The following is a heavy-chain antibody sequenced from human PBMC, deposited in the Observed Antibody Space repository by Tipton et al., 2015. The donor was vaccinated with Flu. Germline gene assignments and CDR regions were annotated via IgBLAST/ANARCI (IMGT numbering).Heavy chain of an antibody. J-gene: IGHJ4*02. Sequence: GLVKPSETLFLTCTVFGDSISRSSYYWGWSRQPPGKGLEWIGNIYYSGRTYYNPPLKSRVTMSVDTSKDQFSLNLRSVTAADTAVYYCARDFIAATGTGYWGRGTLVTVSS. CDR3: ARDFIAATGTGY. CDR1: GDSISRSSYY. CDR2: IYYSGRT. V-gene: IGHV4-39*01. D-gene: IGHD6-13*01.